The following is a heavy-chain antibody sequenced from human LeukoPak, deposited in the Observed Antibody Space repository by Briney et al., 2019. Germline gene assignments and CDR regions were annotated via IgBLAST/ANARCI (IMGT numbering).Heavy chain of an antibody. CDR3: ARRGPESSGYYFDD. D-gene: IGHD3-22*01. V-gene: IGHV4-39*01. CDR1: GGSISSSSYY. CDR2: INYDGSS. J-gene: IGHJ4*02. Sequence: SETLPLTCNVSGGSISSSSYYWGWIRQPPGKGLEWIGSINYDGSSYYNPSLKSRVTISVDTSKSQFSLKLSSVTAADTAVYYCARRGPESSGYYFDDWGQGTLVTVSS.